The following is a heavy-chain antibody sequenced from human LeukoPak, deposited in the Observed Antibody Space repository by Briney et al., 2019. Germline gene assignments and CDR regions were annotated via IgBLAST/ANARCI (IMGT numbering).Heavy chain of an antibody. CDR1: GFTFSTYW. J-gene: IGHJ3*01. Sequence: GGSLRLSCAASGFTFSTYWMHWVRQSPGKGLVWVSRINSDGIGSSYADSVKGRFTISRDNAKNTLYLQMNSLTAEDTAVYYRARDDLPWDSSGFDVWGQGTMVTVSS. CDR3: ARDDLPWDSSGFDV. V-gene: IGHV3-74*01. D-gene: IGHD3-22*01. CDR2: INSDGIGS.